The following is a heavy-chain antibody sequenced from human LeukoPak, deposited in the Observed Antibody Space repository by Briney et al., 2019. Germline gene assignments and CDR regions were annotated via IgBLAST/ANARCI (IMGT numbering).Heavy chain of an antibody. Sequence: SETLSLTCTVSGGSISSYYWSWIRQPAGKGLEWIGRIYTSGSTNYNPSLKSRVTMSVDTSKNQFSLKLSSVTAADTAVYYCARGGQQHRYNWFDPWGQGTLVTVSS. V-gene: IGHV4-4*07. CDR1: GGSISSYY. J-gene: IGHJ5*02. D-gene: IGHD6-13*01. CDR2: IYTSGST. CDR3: ARGGQQHRYNWFDP.